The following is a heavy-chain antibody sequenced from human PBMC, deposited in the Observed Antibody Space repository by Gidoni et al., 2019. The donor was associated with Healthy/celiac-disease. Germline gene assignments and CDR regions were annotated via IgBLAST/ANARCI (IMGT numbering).Heavy chain of an antibody. Sequence: EVQLLASGGGLVQPGGSLRLPCAASGSTFSSYAMSWVRQAPGKGLEWVSAISGSGGSSYYADSVKGRFTISRDNSKNTLYLQMNSLRAEDTAVYYCAKEPAAGTDTAWGQGTMVTVSS. V-gene: IGHV3-23*01. CDR2: ISGSGGSS. D-gene: IGHD6-13*01. J-gene: IGHJ3*01. CDR3: AKEPAAGTDTA. CDR1: GSTFSSYA.